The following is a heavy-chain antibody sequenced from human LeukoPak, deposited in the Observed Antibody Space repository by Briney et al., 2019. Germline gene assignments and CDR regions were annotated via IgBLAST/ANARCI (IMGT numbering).Heavy chain of an antibody. CDR2: IYSGGST. V-gene: IGHV3-66*01. Sequence: GGSLRLSCAASGFTVSSNYMSWVRQAPGKGLEWVSVIYSGGSTYYADSVKGRFTISRDNSKNTLYLQMDSLRAEDTAVYYCARDRGYSGYDYDYWGQGTLVTVSS. D-gene: IGHD5-12*01. CDR1: GFTVSSNY. J-gene: IGHJ4*02. CDR3: ARDRGYSGYDYDY.